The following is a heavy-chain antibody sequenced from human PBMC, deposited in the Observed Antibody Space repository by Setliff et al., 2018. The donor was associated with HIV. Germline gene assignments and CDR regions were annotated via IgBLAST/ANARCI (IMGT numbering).Heavy chain of an antibody. D-gene: IGHD2-8*02. CDR1: GFSFSSYT. V-gene: IGHV3-48*01. CDR3: ARELCTGGYCYSDY. Sequence: GGSLRLSCAASGFSFSSYTMNWVRQAPGKGLEWVSYISSSSTTVYYADSGKGRFTISRDNAKNSLYLQMNSLRAEDTAVFYCARELCTGGYCYSDYWGQGTLVTVSS. CDR2: ISSSSTTV. J-gene: IGHJ4*02.